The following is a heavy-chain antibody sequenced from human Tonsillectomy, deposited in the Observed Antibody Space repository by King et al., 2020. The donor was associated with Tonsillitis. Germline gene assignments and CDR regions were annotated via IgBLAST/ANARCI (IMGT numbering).Heavy chain of an antibody. CDR3: AKAMVVTGLLDS. CDR1: GFSFSGYA. D-gene: IGHD2-21*02. CDR2: VSNSGGVT. V-gene: IGHV3-23*04. J-gene: IGHJ4*02. Sequence: VQLVESGGGLVQPGGSLRLSCAASGFSFSGYAMSWVRQAPGKGLERVSGVSNSGGVTYYADSVKGRFTISRDNSKNTLYLQMNSLRAEDTALYYCAKAMVVTGLLDSWGQGTLVTVSS.